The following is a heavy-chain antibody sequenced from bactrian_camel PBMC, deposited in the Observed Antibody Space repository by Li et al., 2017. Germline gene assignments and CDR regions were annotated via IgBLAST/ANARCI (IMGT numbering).Heavy chain of an antibody. CDR3: AHSQGGGSWYTSADFGY. V-gene: IGHV3-3*01. CDR1: GHSRGSNC. CDR2: IRRSGGET. J-gene: IGHJ6*01. D-gene: IGHD6*01. Sequence: HVQLVESGGGSVQTGGSLRLSCVVSGHSRGSNCVGWYRLPPGRAPAEREGIAAIRRSGGETWYAGSVKGRFTISRDNAKNTVYLQMNSLKSEDTALYYCAHSQGGGSWYTSADFGYWGQGTQVTVS.